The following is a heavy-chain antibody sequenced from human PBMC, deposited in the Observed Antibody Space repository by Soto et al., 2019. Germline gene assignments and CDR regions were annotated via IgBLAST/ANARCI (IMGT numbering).Heavy chain of an antibody. D-gene: IGHD1-1*01. CDR3: ARLRNGCFDL. V-gene: IGHV4-4*07. J-gene: IGHJ2*01. Sequence: QVQLEESGPGLVKPSETLSLTSTVSDDSISTYYWGWIRQPAGAGLEWIGRRYTSGGTYYNPSLQSRVTMTLDTSENQFSLKLTSVTAADTAVYYCARLRNGCFDLWGRGTLATVSS. CDR1: DDSISTYY. CDR2: RYTSGGT.